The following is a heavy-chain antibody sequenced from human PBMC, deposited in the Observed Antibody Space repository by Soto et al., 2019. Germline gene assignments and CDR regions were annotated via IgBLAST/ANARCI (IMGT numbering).Heavy chain of an antibody. J-gene: IGHJ5*02. CDR1: GFSISGGYY. Sequence: WETLSLTCAVSGFSISGGYYWCWLRQPPGRVLEWLGSIYHGGSTYYNPSLNSRVTLSIDIANNYVYLILNTVTADDTAVYYWAGVGPWVPYCANNTAFVFSGWFDPWGQGILVTVSS. CDR2: IYHGGST. CDR3: AGVGPWVPYCANNTAFVFSGWFDP. V-gene: IGHV4-38-2*01. D-gene: IGHD2-15*01.